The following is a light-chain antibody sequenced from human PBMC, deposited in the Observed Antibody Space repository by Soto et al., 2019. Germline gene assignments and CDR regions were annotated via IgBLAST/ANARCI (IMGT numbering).Light chain of an antibody. CDR3: YSYTRSSTWV. J-gene: IGLJ3*02. Sequence: QSALTQPASVSGSPGQSITISCSGTSSDVGGYNYVSWFQQHPGKTPKLIIYEVCNRPSGVSNRFSGSKSGNTASLTISGLQAEDEADYYCYSYTRSSTWVFGGGTKLTVL. CDR1: SSDVGGYNY. CDR2: EVC. V-gene: IGLV2-14*03.